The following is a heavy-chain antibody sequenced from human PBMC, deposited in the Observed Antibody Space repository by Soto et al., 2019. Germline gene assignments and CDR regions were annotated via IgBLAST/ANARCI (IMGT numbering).Heavy chain of an antibody. V-gene: IGHV1-69*12. CDR2: IIPIFGTA. CDR1: GGTFSSYT. J-gene: IGHJ2*01. D-gene: IGHD5-12*01. CDR3: ARGNHRWLQLWYFDL. Sequence: QVQLVQSGAEVKKPGSSLTVSCKASGGTFSSYTISWVRQAPGQGLEWMGGIIPIFGTANYAPQFQGRVTITADESTSTGYMELSSLRSEDTAVYYCARGNHRWLQLWYFDLWGRGTLVTVSS.